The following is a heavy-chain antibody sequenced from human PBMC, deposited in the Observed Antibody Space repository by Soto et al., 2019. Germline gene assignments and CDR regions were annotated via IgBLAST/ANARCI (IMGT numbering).Heavy chain of an antibody. CDR2: ISYSGST. CDR3: ARLNSGWHQTFDS. D-gene: IGHD6-25*01. CDR1: GGSISSVGYF. Sequence: QVQLESSGPGLVKPSQTLSLTCTVSGGSISSVGYFWTWIRQHPANGLEWIGHISYSGSTYFIPSLRSRLSMSVDTSKNQYSLNLTSVTVADTAIYYCARLNSGWHQTFDSWGQGTLVTVSS. V-gene: IGHV4-31*03. J-gene: IGHJ4*02.